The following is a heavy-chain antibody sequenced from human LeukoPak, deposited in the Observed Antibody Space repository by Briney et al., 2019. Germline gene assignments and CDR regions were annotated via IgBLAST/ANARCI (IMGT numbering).Heavy chain of an antibody. V-gene: IGHV3-7*01. D-gene: IGHD3-16*02. Sequence: GGSLRLSCAASGFTFSSYWMSWVRQAPGKGLEWVANIKQDGSEKYYVDSVKGRFTISRDNAKNSLYLQMNSLRAEDTAVYYCARTSWNDYVWGSYRSYFDYWGQGALVTVSS. CDR3: ARTSWNDYVWGSYRSYFDY. CDR1: GFTFSSYW. CDR2: IKQDGSEK. J-gene: IGHJ4*02.